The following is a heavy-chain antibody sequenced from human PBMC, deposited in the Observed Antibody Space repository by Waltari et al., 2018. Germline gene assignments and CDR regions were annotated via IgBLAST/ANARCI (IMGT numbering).Heavy chain of an antibody. D-gene: IGHD3-22*01. CDR1: GGTFSSYA. Sequence: QVQLVQSGAEVKKPGSSVKVSCKASGGTFSSYAISWVRQAPGQGLEWMGGITPSFGTANDEQKFKGRVTITADESTSTAYMELSSLRSEDTAVYYCARLIVVVTPPYYYYYGMDVWGQGTTVTVSS. V-gene: IGHV1-69*01. CDR2: ITPSFGTA. J-gene: IGHJ6*02. CDR3: ARLIVVVTPPYYYYYGMDV.